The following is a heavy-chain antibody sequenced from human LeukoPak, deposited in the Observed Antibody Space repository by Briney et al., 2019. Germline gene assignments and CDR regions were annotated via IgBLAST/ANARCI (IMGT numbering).Heavy chain of an antibody. J-gene: IGHJ6*03. CDR1: GGSFSGYY. D-gene: IGHD3-16*01. CDR3: ARLGDFIMITFGGYYYMDV. V-gene: IGHV4-34*01. Sequence: SETLSLTCAVYGGSFSGYYWSWIRQPPGKGLEWIGEINHSGSTNYNPSLKSRVTISVDTSKNQFSLKLSSVTAEDTAVYYCARLGDFIMITFGGYYYMDVWGKGTTVTVSS. CDR2: INHSGST.